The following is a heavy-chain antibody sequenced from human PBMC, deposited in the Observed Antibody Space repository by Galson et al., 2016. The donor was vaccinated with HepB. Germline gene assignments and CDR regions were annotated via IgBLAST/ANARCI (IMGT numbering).Heavy chain of an antibody. D-gene: IGHD3-9*01. J-gene: IGHJ4*02. CDR3: ARDNYDILTGYGPCEH. V-gene: IGHV3-48*02. CDR2: ISTGSTTI. Sequence: SLRLSCAASGFSISSYSMNWVRQAPGKGLEWVSYISTGSTTIYYADSVKGRFTISRDNAKNSLYLQMNRLRDEDTAVYYSARDNYDILTGYGPCEHWGKGTLVTVSS. CDR1: GFSISSYS.